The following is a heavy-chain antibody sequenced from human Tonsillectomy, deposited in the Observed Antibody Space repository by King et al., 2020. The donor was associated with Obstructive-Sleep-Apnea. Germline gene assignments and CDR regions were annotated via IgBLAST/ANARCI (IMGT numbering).Heavy chain of an antibody. V-gene: IGHV4-30-4*07. CDR2: IYYSGST. CDR3: ARAEYYYGSGSYGTFDY. CDR1: GGSISSGGYS. D-gene: IGHD3-10*01. J-gene: IGHJ4*02. Sequence: QLQESGPGLVKPSQTLSLTCAVSGGSISSGGYSWSWIRQPPGKGLEWIGYIYYSGSTYYNPSLKSRVTISVDTSKNQFSLKLTSVTAADTAVYYCARAEYYYGSGSYGTFDYWGQGTLVTVSS.